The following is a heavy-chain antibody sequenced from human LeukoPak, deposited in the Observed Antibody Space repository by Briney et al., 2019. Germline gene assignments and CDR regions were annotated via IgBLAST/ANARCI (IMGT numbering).Heavy chain of an antibody. CDR1: GDTFSSCA. Sequence: ASVKVSCKASGDTFSSCAISWVRQAPGQGLEWMGGIIPIFGTANYAQKFQGRVTITADESTGTAYVELSSLRSEDTAVYYCARVRQNDFWSGYYYDYWGQGTLVTVSS. V-gene: IGHV1-69*01. CDR2: IIPIFGTA. D-gene: IGHD3-3*01. J-gene: IGHJ4*02. CDR3: ARVRQNDFWSGYYYDY.